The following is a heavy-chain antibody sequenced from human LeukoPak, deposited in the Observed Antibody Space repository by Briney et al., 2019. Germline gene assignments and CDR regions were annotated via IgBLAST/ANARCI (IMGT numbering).Heavy chain of an antibody. V-gene: IGHV4-39*01. J-gene: IGHJ4*02. CDR2: LSYRGT. D-gene: IGHD1-26*01. CDR3: ARRTSNPVGAIDY. Sequence: SDTLSLTCTVSGGSISIRNYYWRWIRQPPGRGLEWIGSLSYRGTYYNPALKSRLTISVDTSKNHFSLNLRSVTAAATAVYYCARRTSNPVGAIDYWGQGTLVTVSS. CDR1: GGSISIRNYY.